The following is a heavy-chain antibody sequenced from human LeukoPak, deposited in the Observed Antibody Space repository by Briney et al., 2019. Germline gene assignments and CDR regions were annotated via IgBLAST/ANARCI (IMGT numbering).Heavy chain of an antibody. V-gene: IGHV4-31*03. CDR2: ISYSGST. J-gene: IGHJ4*02. CDR1: GGSITSGGYF. CDR3: ALWEYGDYYFDY. Sequence: KPSETLSLTCTVSGGSITSGGYFWSWIRQHPGKGLECIGHISYSGSTYYTPSLKSRVTISADTSKNQFSLKLSSVTAADTAVYYCALWEYGDYYFDYWGQGTLVTVSS. D-gene: IGHD4-17*01.